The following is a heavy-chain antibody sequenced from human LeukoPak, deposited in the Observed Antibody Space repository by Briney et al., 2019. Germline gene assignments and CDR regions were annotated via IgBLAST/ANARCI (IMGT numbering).Heavy chain of an antibody. Sequence: PGGSLRHSCAACGFTLIGDYLSWVRQAPGKGLEWVSVIFGAGTTYYADSVKGRFTISRDNSKNTLYLQMNSLRAEDTAVYYCAKQGYNNWGQGTQVTVSS. CDR2: IFGAGTT. CDR1: GFTLIGDY. J-gene: IGHJ4*02. CDR3: AKQGYNN. D-gene: IGHD5-24*01. V-gene: IGHV3-53*01.